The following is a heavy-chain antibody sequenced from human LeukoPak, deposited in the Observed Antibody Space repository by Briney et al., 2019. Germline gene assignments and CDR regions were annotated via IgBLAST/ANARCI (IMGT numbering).Heavy chain of an antibody. CDR1: GYTFTSYY. J-gene: IGHJ4*02. D-gene: IGHD3-16*01. Sequence: ASVKVSCKASGYTFTSYYMHWVRQAPGQGLEWMGIINPSGGSTSYAQKFQGRVTMTEDTSTDTAYMELSSLRSEDTAVYYCATVPGGKVALGVPSGSYWGQGTLVTVSS. CDR3: ATVPGGKVALGVPSGSY. V-gene: IGHV1-46*01. CDR2: INPSGGST.